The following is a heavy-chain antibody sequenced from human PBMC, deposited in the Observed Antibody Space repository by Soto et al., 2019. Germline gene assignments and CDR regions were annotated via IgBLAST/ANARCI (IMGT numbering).Heavy chain of an antibody. V-gene: IGHV3-49*03. D-gene: IGHD1-1*01. J-gene: IGHJ4*02. CDR1: GFTFGDYA. Sequence: PGGSLRLSCAPSGFTFGDYALSWFRQAPGKGLEWIAFLRSKAYGGTTEYAASVKGRFTISGDDSKSIAYLQMNSLKTEDTAVYYCTRWKETYFDYWGRGTLVTVSS. CDR3: TRWKETYFDY. CDR2: LRSKAYGGTT.